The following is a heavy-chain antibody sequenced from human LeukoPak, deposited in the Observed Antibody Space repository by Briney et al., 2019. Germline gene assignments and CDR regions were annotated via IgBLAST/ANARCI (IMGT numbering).Heavy chain of an antibody. V-gene: IGHV4-59*01. J-gene: IGHJ5*02. CDR3: ARVGGSSWYQNWFDP. CDR2: IYYSGST. Sequence: NASETLSLTCTVSGGSISSYYWSWIRQPPGKGLEWIGYIYYSGSTNYSPSLKSRVTISVDTSKNQFSLKLSSVTAADTAVYYCARVGGSSWYQNWFDPWGQGTLVTVSS. CDR1: GGSISSYY. D-gene: IGHD6-13*01.